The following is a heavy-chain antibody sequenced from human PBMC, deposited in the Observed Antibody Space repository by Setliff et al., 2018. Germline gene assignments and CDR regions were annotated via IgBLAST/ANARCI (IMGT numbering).Heavy chain of an antibody. CDR3: ARSAGYSSSWYNYYYGMDV. D-gene: IGHD6-13*01. Sequence: SETLSLTCGGYGGSISDYYWSWIRQPPGKGLEWIGEINQSGSTTYNPSLKSRVTISVDTSKNQFSLKLSSVTAADTAVYYCARSAGYSSSWYNYYYGMDVWGQGTTVTVSS. J-gene: IGHJ6*02. CDR2: INQSGST. V-gene: IGHV4-34*01. CDR1: GGSISDYY.